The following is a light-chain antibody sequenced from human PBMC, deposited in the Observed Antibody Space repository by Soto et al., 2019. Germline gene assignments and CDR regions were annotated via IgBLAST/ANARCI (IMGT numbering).Light chain of an antibody. CDR3: GTGDKSLSAGV. Sequence: QSVLTQPPSVSGAPGQRVTISCTGSSSNIGAGYDVPWYQQLPGTAPKLLIYENNKRPSGIPDRFSGSKSGTSATLGITGLHAGEEADYYCGTGDKSLSAGVFGGGTKLTVL. V-gene: IGLV1-51*01. CDR1: SSNIGAGY. CDR2: ENN. J-gene: IGLJ3*02.